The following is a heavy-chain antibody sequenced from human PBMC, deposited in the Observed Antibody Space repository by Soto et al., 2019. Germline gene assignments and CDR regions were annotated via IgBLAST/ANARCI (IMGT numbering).Heavy chain of an antibody. Sequence: PSQTLSLTCAISGDSVSSNSAAWNWIRQSPSRGLEWLGRTYYRSKWYNDYAVSVKSRITINPDTSKNQFSLQLNSVTPEDTAVYYCARGLAPTMVRGVTPWYFDYWGQGTLVTVSS. D-gene: IGHD3-10*01. J-gene: IGHJ4*02. CDR1: GDSVSSNSAA. CDR2: TYYRSKWYN. V-gene: IGHV6-1*01. CDR3: ARGLAPTMVRGVTPWYFDY.